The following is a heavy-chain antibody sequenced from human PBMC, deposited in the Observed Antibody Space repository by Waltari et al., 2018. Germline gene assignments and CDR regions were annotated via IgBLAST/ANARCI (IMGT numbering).Heavy chain of an antibody. D-gene: IGHD3-3*01. CDR1: GFTFSSYW. CDR2: IKQDGSEK. Sequence: EVQLVESGGGLVQPGGSLRLSCAASGFTFSSYWMSWVRQAPGKGLEWVANIKQDGSEKDYVDSVKGRFTISRDNAKNSLYLQMNSLRAEDTAVYYCARDDPTIFGVVIPYYFDYWGQGTLVTVSS. J-gene: IGHJ4*02. V-gene: IGHV3-7*01. CDR3: ARDDPTIFGVVIPYYFDY.